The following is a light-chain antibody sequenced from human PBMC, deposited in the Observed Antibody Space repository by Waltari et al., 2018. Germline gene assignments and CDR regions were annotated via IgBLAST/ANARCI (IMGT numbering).Light chain of an antibody. CDR2: YDS. Sequence: SYVLTQPPSVSVAPGETASITCGRDNIGSYGVHWYQQKPGQAPVLVIFYDSDRPPGIPARFSGSNSGNTATLTITSVEAGDEARYYCQVWHADIDPGVFGTGTEVTVL. V-gene: IGLV3-21*04. J-gene: IGLJ1*01. CDR3: QVWHADIDPGV. CDR1: NIGSYG.